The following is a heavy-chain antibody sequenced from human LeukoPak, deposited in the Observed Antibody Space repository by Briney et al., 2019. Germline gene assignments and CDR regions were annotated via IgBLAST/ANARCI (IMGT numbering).Heavy chain of an antibody. J-gene: IGHJ4*02. V-gene: IGHV3-33*01. D-gene: IGHD1-26*01. CDR3: ARHNRDLLADY. CDR1: GLTFSTYG. CDR2: IWYDGSNK. Sequence: PGRSLRLSCTASGLTFSTYGMHWVRQAPGKGLEWVATIWYDGSNKYYADSVKGRFTISRDNSKNTLYLQMNSLRAADTAVYYCARHNRDLLADYWGQGTLVTVSS.